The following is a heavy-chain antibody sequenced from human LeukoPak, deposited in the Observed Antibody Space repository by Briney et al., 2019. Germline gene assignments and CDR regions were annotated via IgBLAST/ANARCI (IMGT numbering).Heavy chain of an antibody. J-gene: IGHJ6*04. D-gene: IGHD6-19*01. Sequence: ASVTVSCKASGYTFTSYGISWARQAPGQGLEWMGWISTYNGYANYAQKLQGRVTMTTETSTSTAYMELRSLRSDDTAVYYCARNSSDWYGYMDVWGKGTPVTVSS. V-gene: IGHV1-18*01. CDR2: ISTYNGYA. CDR3: ARNSSDWYGYMDV. CDR1: GYTFTSYG.